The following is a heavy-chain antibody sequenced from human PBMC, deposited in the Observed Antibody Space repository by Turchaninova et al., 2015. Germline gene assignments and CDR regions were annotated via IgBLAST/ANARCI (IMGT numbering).Heavy chain of an antibody. V-gene: IGHV3-9*01. D-gene: IGHD2-15*01. CDR2: YDLNCVNI. J-gene: IGHJ4*02. CDR3: TKALRGGGSCPDY. Sequence: EVQLVESGGGLVQPGRSLRLSCAASGFTFDDYAMHWVRQAPGKGLEWVAGYDLNCVNIEYADYVKGRVTISRDNAKNSLYLEMNSLRTEDTALYYCTKALRGGGSCPDYWGQGTLVTVSS. CDR1: GFTFDDYA.